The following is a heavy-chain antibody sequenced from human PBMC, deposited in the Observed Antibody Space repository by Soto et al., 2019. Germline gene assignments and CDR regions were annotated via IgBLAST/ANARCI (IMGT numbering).Heavy chain of an antibody. J-gene: IGHJ4*02. V-gene: IGHV1-69*01. Sequence: QVQLVQSGAEVKNPGSSVKVSCKASGGTFSSYAISWVRQAPGQGLEWMGGIIPIFGTANYAQKFQGRVTITADESTSTADMELRSLRSEDTAGYYCASGIAVAGTSDYWGQGTLVTVSS. CDR1: GGTFSSYA. D-gene: IGHD6-19*01. CDR3: ASGIAVAGTSDY. CDR2: IIPIFGTA.